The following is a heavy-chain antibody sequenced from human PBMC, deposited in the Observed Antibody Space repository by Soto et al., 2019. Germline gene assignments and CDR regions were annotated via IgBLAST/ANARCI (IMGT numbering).Heavy chain of an antibody. D-gene: IGHD4-4*01. Sequence: QVQLQESGPGLVKPSGTLSLTCAVSGGSISSTKWWTWVRQPPGKGLEWIAEISHSEGSNYNPSLKSRVAMSLDNSKNQFSLRLRSVTAADTAVYYCATQTISYTWDVWGQGPTVTVS. V-gene: IGHV4-4*02. CDR3: ATQTISYTWDV. J-gene: IGHJ6*02. CDR2: ISHSEGS. CDR1: GGSISSTKW.